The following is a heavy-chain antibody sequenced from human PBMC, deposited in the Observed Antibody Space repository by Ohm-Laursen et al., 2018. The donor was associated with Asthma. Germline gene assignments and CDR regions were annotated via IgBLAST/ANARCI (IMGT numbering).Heavy chain of an antibody. CDR3: ARGLYYDSSGQSDY. Sequence: SLRLSCAASGFTFSSYSMNWVRQAPGKGLEWVSYISSSGSTIYYADSVKGRFTISRDNAKNSLYLQMNSLRAEDTAVYYCARGLYYDSSGQSDYWGQATLVTVSS. V-gene: IGHV3-48*04. J-gene: IGHJ4*02. CDR1: GFTFSSYS. D-gene: IGHD3-22*01. CDR2: ISSSGSTI.